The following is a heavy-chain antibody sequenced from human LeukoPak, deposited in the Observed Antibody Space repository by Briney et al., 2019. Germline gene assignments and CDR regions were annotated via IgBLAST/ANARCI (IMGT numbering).Heavy chain of an antibody. V-gene: IGHV3-33*01. CDR3: ARDRCGGGSGNYYFDY. Sequence: GGSLRLSCAASGFTFSSYGMHWFRQAPGKGLEWVAVIWYDGSNKYYADSVKGRFTISRDNSKNTLYLQMNSLRADDTAVYFCARDRCGGGSGNYYFDYWGQGTLVTVSS. CDR1: GFTFSSYG. CDR2: IWYDGSNK. J-gene: IGHJ4*02. D-gene: IGHD2-15*01.